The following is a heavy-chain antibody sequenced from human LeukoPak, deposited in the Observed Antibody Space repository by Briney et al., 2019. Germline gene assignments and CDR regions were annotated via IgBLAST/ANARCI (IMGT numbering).Heavy chain of an antibody. V-gene: IGHV7-4-1*02. D-gene: IGHD2-2*01. CDR1: GYTFTSYA. CDR2: INTNTGNP. CDR3: ARYVRGYCSSTSCYEGGFDY. J-gene: IGHJ4*02. Sequence: ASVKVSCKASGYTFTSYAMNWVRQAPGQGLEWMGWINTNTGNPTYAQGFTGRFVFSLDTSVSTAYLQISSLKAEGTAVYYCARYVRGYCSSTSCYEGGFDYWGQGTLVTVSS.